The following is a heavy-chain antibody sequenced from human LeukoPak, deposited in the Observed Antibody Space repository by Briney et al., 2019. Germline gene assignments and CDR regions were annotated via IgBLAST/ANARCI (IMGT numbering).Heavy chain of an antibody. J-gene: IGHJ4*02. Sequence: PSETLSLTCAVSGASISDTHWWSWVRPPPGKGLEWIGEIYKSGSPNYNPSLRSRVAISEDKFKNQFLLKLTSVTAADTAVYYCARDPHTSNQPDYWGQGTLVTVSS. CDR3: ARDPHTSNQPDY. V-gene: IGHV4-4*02. CDR1: GASISDTHW. CDR2: IYKSGSP. D-gene: IGHD2-2*01.